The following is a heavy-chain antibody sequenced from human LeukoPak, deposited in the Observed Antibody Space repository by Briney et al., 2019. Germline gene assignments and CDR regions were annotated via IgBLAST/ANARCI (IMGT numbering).Heavy chain of an antibody. V-gene: IGHV3-30*02. J-gene: IGHJ4*02. D-gene: IGHD1-26*01. Sequence: GGSLRLSCAASEFTFNIYGMHWVRQAPGKGLEWVAFIQYDGSNKYYADSVKGRFTISRDNAKNSLYLQMNSLRAEDTAVYYCARVWELPEDYWGQGTLVTVSS. CDR3: ARVWELPEDY. CDR1: EFTFNIYG. CDR2: IQYDGSNK.